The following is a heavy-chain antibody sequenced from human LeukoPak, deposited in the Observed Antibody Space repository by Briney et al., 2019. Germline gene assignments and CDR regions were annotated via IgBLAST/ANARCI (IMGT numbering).Heavy chain of an antibody. CDR3: AKGPLDDSSGYYLIPSDY. V-gene: IGHV3-23*01. CDR2: ISGSGGST. J-gene: IGHJ4*02. Sequence: GGSLRLSRAASGFTFSSYAMSWVRQAPGKGLEWVSAISGSGGSTYYADSVKGRFTISRDNSKNTLYLQMNSLRAEDTAVYYCAKGPLDDSSGYYLIPSDYWGQGTLVTVSS. CDR1: GFTFSSYA. D-gene: IGHD3-22*01.